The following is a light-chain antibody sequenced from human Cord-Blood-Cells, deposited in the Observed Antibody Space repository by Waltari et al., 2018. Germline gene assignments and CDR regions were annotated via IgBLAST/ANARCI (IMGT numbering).Light chain of an antibody. V-gene: IGKV3-20*01. J-gene: IGKJ4*01. Sequence: EIVLRQSQGTLSLSPGEKATLPCRASQSVSASYLAGYQQKPGQAPRPLIYGASSRATGIPDRFSGSGSGTDFTLTISRLEPEDFAVYYCQQYGSSPRTFGGGTKVEIK. CDR2: GAS. CDR3: QQYGSSPRT. CDR1: QSVSASY.